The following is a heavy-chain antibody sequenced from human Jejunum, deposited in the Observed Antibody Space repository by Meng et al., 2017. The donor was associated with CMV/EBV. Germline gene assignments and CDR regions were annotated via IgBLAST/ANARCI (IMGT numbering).Heavy chain of an antibody. CDR2: ISSSSSYI. CDR3: VRENAHSSGWSLYNWFDP. V-gene: IGHV3-21*06. D-gene: IGHD6-19*01. J-gene: IGHJ5*02. CDR1: TCSGYT. Sequence: TCSGYTMNWVSQAPGKGLEWVSSISSSSSYIYYADSVRGRFTISRDNAKNSLYLLMTSLRVDDTAVYYCVRENAHSSGWSLYNWFDPWGQGTLVTVSS.